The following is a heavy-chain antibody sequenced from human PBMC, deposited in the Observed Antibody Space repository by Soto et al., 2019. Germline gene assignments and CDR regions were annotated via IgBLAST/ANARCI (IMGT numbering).Heavy chain of an antibody. J-gene: IGHJ5*02. CDR2: IYYSGVT. D-gene: IGHD3-10*01. Sequence: QVQLQESGPGLVKPSQTLSLTCTLSGDPITSGCFFWTWIRQHPAKGLEWIGYIYYSGVTYYNPSLRSRATISVDTSKNQFSLNLSSVTAANTAMYYCARDLRGRRSGRFDPWGQGTLVTVSS. CDR3: ARDLRGRRSGRFDP. CDR1: GDPITSGCFF. V-gene: IGHV4-31*03.